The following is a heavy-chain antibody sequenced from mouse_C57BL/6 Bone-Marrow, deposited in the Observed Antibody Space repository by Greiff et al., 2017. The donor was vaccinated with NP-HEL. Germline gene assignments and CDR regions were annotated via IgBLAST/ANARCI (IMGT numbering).Heavy chain of an antibody. CDR2: IDPENGDT. CDR3: TPLYYYGSSDHWYFDV. J-gene: IGHJ1*03. D-gene: IGHD1-1*01. Sequence: VQLQQSGAELVRPGASVKLSCTASGFNIKDDYMHWVKQRPEQGLEWIGWIDPENGDTEYASKFQGKATITADTSSNTAYLQLSSLTSEDTAVYYCTPLYYYGSSDHWYFDVWGTGTTVTVSS. V-gene: IGHV14-4*01. CDR1: GFNIKDDY.